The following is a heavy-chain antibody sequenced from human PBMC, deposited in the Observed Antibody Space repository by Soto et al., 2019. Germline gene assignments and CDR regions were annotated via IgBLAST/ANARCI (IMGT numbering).Heavy chain of an antibody. Sequence: QVQLVESGGGVVQPGRSLRLSCAASGFTFSSYGMHWVRQAPGKGLEWVAVISYDGSNKYYADSVKGRCTISRDNSKNTLYMQMNSLRAEDTAVYYCAKERGGDCSSTSCYGGAFDIWGQGTMVTVSS. D-gene: IGHD2-2*01. CDR2: ISYDGSNK. CDR3: AKERGGDCSSTSCYGGAFDI. CDR1: GFTFSSYG. V-gene: IGHV3-30*18. J-gene: IGHJ3*02.